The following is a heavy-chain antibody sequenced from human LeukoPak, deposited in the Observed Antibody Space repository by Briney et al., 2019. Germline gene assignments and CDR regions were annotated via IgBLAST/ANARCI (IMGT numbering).Heavy chain of an antibody. CDR1: GFTFSSYS. J-gene: IGHJ3*02. Sequence: PGGSLRLSCAAPGFTFSSYSMNWVRQAPGKGLEWVSSISSSSSYIYYADSVKGRFTISRDNAKNSLYLQMNSLRAEDTAVYYCARDTEYSSGWYDAFDIWGQGTMVTVSS. CDR3: ARDTEYSSGWYDAFDI. V-gene: IGHV3-21*01. D-gene: IGHD6-19*01. CDR2: ISSSSSYI.